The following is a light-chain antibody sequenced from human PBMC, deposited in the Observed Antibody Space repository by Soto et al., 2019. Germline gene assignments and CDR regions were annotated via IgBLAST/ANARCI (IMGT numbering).Light chain of an antibody. J-gene: IGKJ1*01. CDR3: QHYGNSRT. CDR2: GAS. Sequence: EIVLTQSPGTLSLSPGERATLSCRASQSVTSSDLAWYQQKPGQAPRLLIYGASSRATGIPDRFSGGGSGIDFTLTISRLEPEDFEVYYCQHYGNSRTFGQGTKVEIK. CDR1: QSVTSSD. V-gene: IGKV3-20*01.